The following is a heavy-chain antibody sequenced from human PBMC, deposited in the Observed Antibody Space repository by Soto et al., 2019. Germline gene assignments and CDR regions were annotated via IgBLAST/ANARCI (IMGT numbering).Heavy chain of an antibody. D-gene: IGHD3-3*01. CDR3: ARVWGGNLRFVEWLVFDY. V-gene: IGHV4-59*11. J-gene: IGHJ4*02. CDR2: THHSGST. Sequence: QVQLQESGPGLVKPSETLSLTCTVSGNSISGPFWGWIRQPPGKGLEWIAYTHHSGSTNYSPSLESRVNVSLDTSKTHYSLKLSSVTVADTAVYYCARVWGGNLRFVEWLVFDYWGQGILVTVSS. CDR1: GNSISGPF.